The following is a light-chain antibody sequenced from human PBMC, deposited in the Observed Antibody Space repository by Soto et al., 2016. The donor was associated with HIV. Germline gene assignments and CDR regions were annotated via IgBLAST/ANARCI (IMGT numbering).Light chain of an antibody. V-gene: IGKV1-17*01. CDR3: LQHNSYPFT. Sequence: DIQMTQSPSSLSASIGDRVTITCRASQGITYYLTWLQQKPGKAPKVLIYAASTLETGVPSRFSGSGSGTDFTLTISSLQPEDFATYYCLQHNSYPFTFGPGTKVDIK. J-gene: IGKJ3*01. CDR2: AAS. CDR1: QGITYY.